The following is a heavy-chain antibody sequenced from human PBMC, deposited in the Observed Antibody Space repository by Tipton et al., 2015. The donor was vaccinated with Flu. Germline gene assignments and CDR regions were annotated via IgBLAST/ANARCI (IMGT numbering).Heavy chain of an antibody. CDR1: GGSFSGYY. D-gene: IGHD6-6*01. J-gene: IGHJ4*02. V-gene: IGHV4-34*01. CDR3: AGRRLYSGPSGY. Sequence: TLSLTCAVYGGSFSGYYWSWIRQPPGKGLEWIGEINHSGSTNYNPSLKSRVTISVDTSKNQFSLKLSSVTAADTAVYYCAGRRLYSGPSGYWGQGTLVTVSS. CDR2: INHSGST.